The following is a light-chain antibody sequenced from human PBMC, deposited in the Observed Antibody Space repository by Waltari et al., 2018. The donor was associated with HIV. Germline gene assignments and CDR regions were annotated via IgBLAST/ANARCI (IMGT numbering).Light chain of an antibody. CDR2: KNI. V-gene: IGLV1-47*01. J-gene: IGLJ1*01. Sequence: QSVLTQPPSASGTPGQRVTISCSGSSSTIGNDNVYWYQQLPGTTPKLLIYKNIQRPSGVPDRFAGSKSGTSAYLAISGLRSEDEADYYCVGWDDSLSAYVFGAGTKVTVL. CDR3: VGWDDSLSAYV. CDR1: SSTIGNDN.